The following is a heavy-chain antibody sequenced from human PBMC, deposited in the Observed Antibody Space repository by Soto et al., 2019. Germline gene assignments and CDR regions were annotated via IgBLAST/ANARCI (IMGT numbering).Heavy chain of an antibody. CDR2: IWYDGSNK. Sequence: QVQLVESGGGVVQPGRSLRLSCAASGFTFSSYGMHWVRQAPGKGLEWVTVIWYDGSNKHYADSVKGRFTISRDNSKNMLSLQMSSLRVEDTAVYYCARGAPPDYWGQGTLVTVSS. J-gene: IGHJ4*02. V-gene: IGHV3-33*01. CDR3: ARGAPPDY. CDR1: GFTFSSYG.